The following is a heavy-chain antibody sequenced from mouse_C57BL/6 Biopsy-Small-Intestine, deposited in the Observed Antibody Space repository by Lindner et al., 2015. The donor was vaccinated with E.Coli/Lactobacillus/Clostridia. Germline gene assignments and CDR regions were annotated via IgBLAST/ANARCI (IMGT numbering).Heavy chain of an antibody. Sequence: VQLQESGPELVKPGASVKISCKASGYTFTDNYMNWVKQSHGKSLEWIGDINPNNGGTNYNQKFKGKATLTVDKSSSTAYMELRSLTSEDSAVYYCARQTGTDYAMDFWGQGTSVTVSS. CDR1: GYTFTDNY. CDR3: ARQTGTDYAMDF. D-gene: IGHD4-1*01. J-gene: IGHJ4*01. CDR2: INPNNGGT. V-gene: IGHV1-26*01.